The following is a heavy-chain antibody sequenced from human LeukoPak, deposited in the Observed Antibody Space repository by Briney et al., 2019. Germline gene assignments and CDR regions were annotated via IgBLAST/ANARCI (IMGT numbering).Heavy chain of an antibody. CDR2: IIPIFGTA. V-gene: IGHV1-69*01. Sequence: ASVKVSCKASGGTFSNYAISWVRQAPGQGLEWMGGIIPIFGTANYAQKFQGRVTITADESTSTAYMELSSLRSEDTAVYYCARGGEGPYYFDYWGQGTLVTVSS. J-gene: IGHJ4*02. D-gene: IGHD2-21*01. CDR1: GGTFSNYA. CDR3: ARGGEGPYYFDY.